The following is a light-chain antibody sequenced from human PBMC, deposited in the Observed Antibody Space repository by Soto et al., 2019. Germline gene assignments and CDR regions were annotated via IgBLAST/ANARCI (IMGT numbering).Light chain of an antibody. Sequence: DIQMTQSPSTLSASIGDRVTITCRASQSISGWLAWYQQKPGKAPTLLIYDASNLESGVPSRFSGSGYGTDFTLTISSLQPDDFATYYCQQYKRYSSFTFCHGTNLEIQ. J-gene: IGKJ2*01. V-gene: IGKV1-5*01. CDR1: QSISGW. CDR3: QQYKRYSSFT. CDR2: DAS.